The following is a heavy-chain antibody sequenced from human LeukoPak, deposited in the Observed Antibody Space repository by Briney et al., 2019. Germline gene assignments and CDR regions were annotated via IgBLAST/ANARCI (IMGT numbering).Heavy chain of an antibody. Sequence: ASVKVSCKASGGTFSSYAISWVRQAPGQGLEWMGGIIPIFGTANYAQKFQGRVTITTDESTSTACMELSSLRSEDTAVYYCARDNGVVVMTQGWFDPWGQGTLVTVSS. J-gene: IGHJ5*02. D-gene: IGHD3-22*01. CDR1: GGTFSSYA. V-gene: IGHV1-69*05. CDR3: ARDNGVVVMTQGWFDP. CDR2: IIPIFGTA.